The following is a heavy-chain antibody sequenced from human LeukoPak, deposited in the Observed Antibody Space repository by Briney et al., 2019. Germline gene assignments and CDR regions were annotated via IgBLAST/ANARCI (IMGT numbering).Heavy chain of an antibody. CDR2: IIPIFGTA. J-gene: IGHJ4*02. V-gene: IGHV1-69*13. D-gene: IGHD3-22*01. Sequence: ASVKVSCKASGYTFTGYYMHWVRQAPGQGLEWMGGIIPIFGTANYAQKFQGRVTITADESTSTAYMELSSLRSEDTAVYYCAASAGSGYYAGDYWGQGTLVTVSS. CDR1: GYTFTGYY. CDR3: AASAGSGYYAGDY.